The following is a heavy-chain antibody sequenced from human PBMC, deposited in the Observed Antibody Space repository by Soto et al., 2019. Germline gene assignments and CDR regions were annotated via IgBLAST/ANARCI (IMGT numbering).Heavy chain of an antibody. CDR1: GFTFSDYY. CDR3: AREYCSGGSCYSFFDY. D-gene: IGHD2-15*01. V-gene: IGHV3-11*01. J-gene: IGHJ4*02. Sequence: GGSLRLSCAASGFTFSDYYMSWICQAPGKGLEWVSYISSSGSTIYYADSVKGRFTISRDNAKNSLYLQMNSLRAEDTAVYYCAREYCSGGSCYSFFDYWGQGTLVTVSS. CDR2: ISSSGSTI.